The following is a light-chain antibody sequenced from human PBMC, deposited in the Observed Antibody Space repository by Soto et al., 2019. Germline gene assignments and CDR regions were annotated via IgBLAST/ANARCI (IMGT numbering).Light chain of an antibody. CDR1: QGISSW. Sequence: DIQMTQSPSSVSAFVGDRVTITCRASQGISSWLAWYQQKPEKAPKLLISSASNLQSGVPSRFSGSESGTDFTLTISSLQPEDFATYYCQQTNSFPRTFGQGTRVEIK. CDR3: QQTNSFPRT. CDR2: SAS. J-gene: IGKJ1*01. V-gene: IGKV1-12*01.